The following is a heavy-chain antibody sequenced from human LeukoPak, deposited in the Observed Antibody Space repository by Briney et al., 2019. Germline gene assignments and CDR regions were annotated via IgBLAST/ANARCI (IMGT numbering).Heavy chain of an antibody. Sequence: SGTLSLTCAVSGDSISSSNWWSWVRQSPGKGLEWIGEFYHSGSTNYNPSLKSRVTISVDTSKNQFSLKLSSVTAADTAVYYCARRYSGSYPSVFDYWGQGTLVTVSS. CDR2: FYHSGST. CDR1: GDSISSSNW. D-gene: IGHD1-26*01. V-gene: IGHV4-4*02. J-gene: IGHJ4*02. CDR3: ARRYSGSYPSVFDY.